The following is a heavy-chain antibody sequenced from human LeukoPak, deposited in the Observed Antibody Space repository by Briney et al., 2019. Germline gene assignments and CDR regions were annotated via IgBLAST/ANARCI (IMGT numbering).Heavy chain of an antibody. CDR3: AKGDGASFRAFDI. J-gene: IGHJ3*02. CDR2: LSGSGGST. D-gene: IGHD5-24*01. CDR1: GFTFSSYG. V-gene: IGHV3-23*01. Sequence: PGGSLRLSCAASGFTFSSYGMSWVRQAPGKGLEWVSSLSGSGGSTYYADSVKGRFTISRDNSKNTLYLQMNSLRADDTARYYCAKGDGASFRAFDIWGQGTMITVSS.